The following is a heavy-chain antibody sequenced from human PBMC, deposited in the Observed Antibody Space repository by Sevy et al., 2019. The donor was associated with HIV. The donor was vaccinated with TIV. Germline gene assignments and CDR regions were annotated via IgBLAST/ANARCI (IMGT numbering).Heavy chain of an antibody. CDR1: GGSINNYY. V-gene: IGHV4-59*01. CDR2: IYYSGNT. J-gene: IGHJ4*02. CDR3: ARESIAAAGDFDY. Sequence: SETLSLTCTVSGGSINNYYWSWIRQPPGKGLEWIGYIYYSGNTNYNPSLKSRVTISVDTYKSQFSLKLSSVTAADTAVYYCARESIAAAGDFDYWGQGTLVTVSS. D-gene: IGHD6-13*01.